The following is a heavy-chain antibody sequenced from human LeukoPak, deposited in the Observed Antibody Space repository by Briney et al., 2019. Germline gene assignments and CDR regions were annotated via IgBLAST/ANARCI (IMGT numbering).Heavy chain of an antibody. J-gene: IGHJ4*02. V-gene: IGHV1-24*01. CDR3: APQNPRAMGYFDY. CDR2: FDPKDGET. CDR1: GYTLTELS. D-gene: IGHD5-18*01. Sequence: ASVKVSCKVSGYTLTELSMHWVRQAPGKGLEWMGGFDPKDGETIYAQKFQGRVTMTEDTSTDTAYMELSSLRSEDTAVYYCAPQNPRAMGYFDYWGQGTLVTVSS.